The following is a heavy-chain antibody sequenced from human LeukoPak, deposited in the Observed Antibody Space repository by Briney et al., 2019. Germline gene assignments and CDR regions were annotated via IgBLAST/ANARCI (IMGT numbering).Heavy chain of an antibody. V-gene: IGHV4-59*01. D-gene: IGHD2-2*01. Sequence: PSETLSLTCSVSGGSISSYYWSWVRQPPGKGLEWIGYISYSGSTNYNPSLKSRVTISLDTSKNQFSLRLSSMTAADTAVYYCARVVVPTNFDYWGQGTLVCVSS. CDR3: ARVVVPTNFDY. CDR2: ISYSGST. CDR1: GGSISSYY. J-gene: IGHJ4*02.